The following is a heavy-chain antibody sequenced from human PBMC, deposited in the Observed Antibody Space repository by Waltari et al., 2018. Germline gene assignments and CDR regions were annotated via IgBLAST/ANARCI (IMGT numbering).Heavy chain of an antibody. Sequence: EVQLVESGGGWVQPGGSLRLPCAASGFTFGSNGMNCGRQAPGRGLEWVSYISSSSSTIYYADSVKGRFTISRDNAKNSLYLQMNSLRAEDTAVYYCARAKHDSSKRMAFDIWGQGTMVTVSS. J-gene: IGHJ3*02. V-gene: IGHV3-48*01. CDR3: ARAKHDSSKRMAFDI. CDR1: GFTFGSNG. CDR2: ISSSSSTI. D-gene: IGHD3-22*01.